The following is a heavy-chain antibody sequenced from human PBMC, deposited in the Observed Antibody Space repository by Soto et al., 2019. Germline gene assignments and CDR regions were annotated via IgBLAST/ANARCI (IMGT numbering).Heavy chain of an antibody. CDR2: INAGNGNT. J-gene: IGHJ5*02. CDR3: ARDAVDNFWSSLSNLAQGFDP. V-gene: IGHV1-3*01. CDR1: GYTFTSYA. Sequence: GASVKVSCKASGYTFTSYAMHWVREAPGQRLEWMGWINAGNGNTKYSQKFQGRVTMTRDTSASTAYMELSSLRSEDTAVYYCARDAVDNFWSSLSNLAQGFDPWGQGTLVTVSS. D-gene: IGHD3-3*01.